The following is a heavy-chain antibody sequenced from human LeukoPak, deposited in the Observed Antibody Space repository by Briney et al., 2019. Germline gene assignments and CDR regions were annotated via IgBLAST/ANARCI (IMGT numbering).Heavy chain of an antibody. CDR1: GYTFTSYG. J-gene: IGHJ5*02. V-gene: IGHV1-18*01. CDR2: ISAYNGNT. Sequence: ASVKVSCKASGYTFTSYGTSWVRQAPGQGLEWMGWISAYNGNTNYAQKLQGRVTMTTDTSTSTAYMELRSLRSDDTAVYYCARDVIGDYYDSSGCVWFDPWGQGTLVTVSS. CDR3: ARDVIGDYYDSSGCVWFDP. D-gene: IGHD3-22*01.